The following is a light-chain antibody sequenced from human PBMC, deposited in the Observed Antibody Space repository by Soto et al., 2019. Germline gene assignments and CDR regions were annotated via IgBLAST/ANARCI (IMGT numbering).Light chain of an antibody. V-gene: IGKV1-5*01. CDR1: QDVTTW. CDR3: QQYVNWPKT. Sequence: DVQMTQSPSTLSASVGDRVTISCRASQDVTTWLAWYQQKPGKAPKLLIYDTVSRAAGVPGRFSGSGSGTEFTLTIRSLQSEDYGVYFCQQYVNWPKTFVHGTKVDIK. CDR2: DTV. J-gene: IGKJ1*01.